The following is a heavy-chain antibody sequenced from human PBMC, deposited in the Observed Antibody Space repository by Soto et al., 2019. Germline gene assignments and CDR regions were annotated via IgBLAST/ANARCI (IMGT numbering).Heavy chain of an antibody. J-gene: IGHJ4*02. CDR1: GYTFTSYY. V-gene: IGHV1-46*01. CDR3: ATEVGYSSGWYYFDY. CDR2: INPSGGST. Sequence: QVQLVQSGAEVKKPGASVKVSCKASGYTFTSYYMHWVRQAPGQGLEWMGIINPSGGSTSYAQKFQGRVTMTRDTATSTVYMELSSLRSEDTAVYYCATEVGYSSGWYYFDYWGQGTLVTVSS. D-gene: IGHD6-19*01.